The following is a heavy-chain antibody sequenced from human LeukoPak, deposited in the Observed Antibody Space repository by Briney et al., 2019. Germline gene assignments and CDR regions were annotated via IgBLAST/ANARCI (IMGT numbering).Heavy chain of an antibody. Sequence: SETLSLTCSVSGGSISSYYWSWIRQPPGKGLEWIGYIYYSGSTNYNPSLKSRVTISVDTSKNQFSLKLSSVTAADTAVYYCARDRYYYDSSGYRFDYWGQGTLVTVSS. CDR2: IYYSGST. CDR1: GGSISSYY. J-gene: IGHJ4*02. V-gene: IGHV4-59*01. CDR3: ARDRYYYDSSGYRFDY. D-gene: IGHD3-22*01.